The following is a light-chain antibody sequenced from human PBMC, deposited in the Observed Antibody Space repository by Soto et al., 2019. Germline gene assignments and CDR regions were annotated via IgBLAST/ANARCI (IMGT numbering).Light chain of an antibody. CDR2: EVS. CDR3: CSYAGSSTFVV. Sequence: SVLTQPASVSGSPGQSITISCTGTSSDVGSYNLVSWYQQHPGKAPKLMIYEVSKRPSGVSNRFSGSKSGNTASLTISGLQAEDEADYYCCSYAGSSTFVVFGGGTKLTVL. J-gene: IGLJ2*01. CDR1: SSDVGSYNL. V-gene: IGLV2-23*02.